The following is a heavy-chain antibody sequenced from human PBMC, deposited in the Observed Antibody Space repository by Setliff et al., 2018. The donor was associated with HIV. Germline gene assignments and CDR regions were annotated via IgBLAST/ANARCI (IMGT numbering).Heavy chain of an antibody. D-gene: IGHD3-22*01. CDR3: ARYRYYYDSSGYGRWFDP. CDR2: IYYSGST. V-gene: IGHV4-39*01. CDR1: GGSISSSSYY. J-gene: IGHJ5*02. Sequence: PSETLSLTCTVSGGSISSSSYYWGWIRQPPGKGLEWIGNIYYSGSTYYNPSLKSRVTISVDMSENQFSLRLNSVTAADTAVYYCARYRYYYDSSGYGRWFDPWGQEPWSPSPQ.